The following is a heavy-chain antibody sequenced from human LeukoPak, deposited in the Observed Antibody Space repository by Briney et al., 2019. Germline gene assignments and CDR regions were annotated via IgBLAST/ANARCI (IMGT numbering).Heavy chain of an antibody. D-gene: IGHD1-26*01. V-gene: IGHV3-23*01. Sequence: GGSLRLSCAASGFTFDDYGMSWVRQAPGKGLEWVSTISGSGGSTYYADSVKGRFTISRDNSKNTLYLQMNSLRAEDTAVYYCAKGRWARAFDIWGQGTMVTVSS. CDR3: AKGRWARAFDI. J-gene: IGHJ3*02. CDR2: ISGSGGST. CDR1: GFTFDDYG.